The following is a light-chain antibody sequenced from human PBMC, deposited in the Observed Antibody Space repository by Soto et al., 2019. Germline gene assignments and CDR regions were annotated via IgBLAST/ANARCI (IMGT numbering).Light chain of an antibody. Sequence: DVVMTQTPLSLSVTPGQPASISCKSRQSLLHITGETFLFLYLQKPGQAPGLLSSYPSSRATGIPDRFSGSGSGTDFTLTISRLEPEDFAVYYCQQYGSSLQITLGQGTRLEIK. CDR2: YPS. J-gene: IGKJ5*01. V-gene: IGKV2-29*01. CDR1: QSLLHITGETF. CDR3: QQYGSSLQIT.